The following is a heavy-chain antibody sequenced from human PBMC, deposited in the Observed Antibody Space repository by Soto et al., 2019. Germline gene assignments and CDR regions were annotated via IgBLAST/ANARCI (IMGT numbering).Heavy chain of an antibody. CDR1: GGSISSGNYY. Sequence: SEILSLTCTVSGGSISSGNYYWSWVRQHPGKGLEWIGYIYYSGSTNYNPSLKSRVTMSVDKSKNQFSLKLNSVTAADTAVYYCARDLWGYCGTDCYPLDVWGQGTTVTVSS. J-gene: IGHJ6*02. CDR3: ARDLWGYCGTDCYPLDV. D-gene: IGHD2-21*02. CDR2: IYYSGST. V-gene: IGHV4-61*01.